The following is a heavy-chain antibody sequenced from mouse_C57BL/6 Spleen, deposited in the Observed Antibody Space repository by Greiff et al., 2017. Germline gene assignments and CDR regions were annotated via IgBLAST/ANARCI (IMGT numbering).Heavy chain of an antibody. CDR1: GYTFTSYW. D-gene: IGHD1-1*01. J-gene: IGHJ1*03. CDR2: INPSNGGT. V-gene: IGHV1-53*01. CDR3: AREDYGRSYWYFDV. Sequence: QVQLQQPGTELVKPGASVKLSCKASGYTFTSYWMHWVKQRPGQGLEWIGNINPSNGGTNYNEKFKSKATLTVDKSSSTAYMQLSSLTSEDSAVYYCAREDYGRSYWYFDVWGTGTTVTVSS.